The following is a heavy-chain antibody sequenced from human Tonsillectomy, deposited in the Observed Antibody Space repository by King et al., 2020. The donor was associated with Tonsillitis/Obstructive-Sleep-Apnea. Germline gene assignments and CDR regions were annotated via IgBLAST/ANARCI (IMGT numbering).Heavy chain of an antibody. Sequence: VQLVESGGGVVQPGRSLRLSCAASGFTFSSYAMHWVRQAPGKGLEWVAVISYDGSNKYYADSVKGRFTISRDNSKNTLYLQMNSLRAEDTAVYYCARDEVGATTGPFYYCGQGTLVTVSS. J-gene: IGHJ4*02. D-gene: IGHD1-26*01. V-gene: IGHV3-30*04. CDR3: ARDEVGATTGPFYY. CDR1: GFTFSSYA. CDR2: ISYDGSNK.